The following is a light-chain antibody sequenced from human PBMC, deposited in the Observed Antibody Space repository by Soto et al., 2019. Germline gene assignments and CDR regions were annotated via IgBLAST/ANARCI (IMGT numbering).Light chain of an antibody. V-gene: IGKV3-20*01. CDR3: HQYGSAPYT. CDR2: GAS. J-gene: IGKJ2*01. Sequence: EIVLTQSPGTLSLYPGERATLSCRASQSVSSNYLAWYQQKPGQAPRLLIYGASSRATGIPDRFSGSGSGTDFTLTISRLEPEDFAVYYCHQYGSAPYTFGQGTKLEIK. CDR1: QSVSSNY.